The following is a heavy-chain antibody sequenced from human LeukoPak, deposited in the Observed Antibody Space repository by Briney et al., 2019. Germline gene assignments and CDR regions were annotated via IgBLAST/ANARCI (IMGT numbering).Heavy chain of an antibody. J-gene: IGHJ3*02. CDR3: ARSGSLGTFDI. Sequence: GESLKISCKGSGYSFTNYWIGWVRQMPGKSLEWMGIIYPGDSDTGYSPSFPGQVTISAGKAISTAYLQWSGLKASDTAIYYCARSGSLGTFDIWGQGTMVTASS. CDR1: GYSFTNYW. CDR2: IYPGDSDT. D-gene: IGHD1-26*01. V-gene: IGHV5-51*01.